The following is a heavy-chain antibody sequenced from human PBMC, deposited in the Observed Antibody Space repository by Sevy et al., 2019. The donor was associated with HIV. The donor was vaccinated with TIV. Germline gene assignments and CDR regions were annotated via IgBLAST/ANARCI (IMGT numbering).Heavy chain of an antibody. CDR1: GFTFSDYY. J-gene: IGHJ4*02. D-gene: IGHD1-26*01. V-gene: IGHV3-11*06. CDR2: ISSSSSYT. Sequence: GGSLRLSCAASGFTFSDYYMSWIRQAPGKGLEWVSYISSSSSYTNYADSVKGRFTISRDNAKNSLYLQMNSLRAEDTAAYYCARNHSIVGVLDYWGQGTLVTVSS. CDR3: ARNHSIVGVLDY.